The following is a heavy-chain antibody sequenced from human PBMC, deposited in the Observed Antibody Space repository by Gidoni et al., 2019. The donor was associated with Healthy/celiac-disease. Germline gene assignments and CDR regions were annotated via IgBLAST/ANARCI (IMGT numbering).Heavy chain of an antibody. Sequence: QVQLVQSGAAVKKPGFSVRFPAKPSAGTSTRYATSWVRQALGQGLEWMGGIIPIFGTANYAQKFEGRVKITADETTSKAYMELSSLRSEDTAVYYWARDYGSGSDYDGMDDWGQGTTVTVSS. D-gene: IGHD3-10*01. CDR1: AGTSTRYA. V-gene: IGHV1-69*01. CDR3: ARDYGSGSDYDGMDD. CDR2: IIPIFGTA. J-gene: IGHJ6*02.